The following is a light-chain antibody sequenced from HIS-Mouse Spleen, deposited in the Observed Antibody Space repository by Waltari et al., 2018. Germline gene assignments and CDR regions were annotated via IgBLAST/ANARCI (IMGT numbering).Light chain of an antibody. V-gene: IGLV3-19*01. CDR2: GKN. CDR1: SLRSYY. J-gene: IGLJ2*01. CDR3: NSRDSSGNHYVV. Sequence: SSELTQDPAVSVALGQTVRITCQGDSLRSYYASWYQQKPGQAPVLVIYGKNNRPSGIPDRFSGYSSGNTASLTITGAQAEDEADYYCNSRDSSGNHYVVFGGGTKLTVL.